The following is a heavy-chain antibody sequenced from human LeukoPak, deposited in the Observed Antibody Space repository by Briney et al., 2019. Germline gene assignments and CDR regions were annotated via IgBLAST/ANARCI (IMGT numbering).Heavy chain of an antibody. V-gene: IGHV4-39*01. J-gene: IGHJ2*01. D-gene: IGHD5-18*01. CDR1: GGSISSSSYY. CDR3: ARQGYSYGNTADWYFDL. CDR2: IYYSGST. Sequence: SETLSLTCTVSGGSISSSSYYWGWIRQPPGKGLEWIGSIYYSGSTYYNPSLKSRVTISVDTSKNQFSLKLSSVTAADTAVYYCARQGYSYGNTADWYFDLWGRGTLVTVSS.